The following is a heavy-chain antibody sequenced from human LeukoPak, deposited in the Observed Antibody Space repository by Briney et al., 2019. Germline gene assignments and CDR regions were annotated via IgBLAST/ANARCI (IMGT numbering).Heavy chain of an antibody. J-gene: IGHJ6*02. CDR3: ARGPISCSGGSCYYYGMDV. Sequence: PSETLSLTCAVSGGSISSSNWWSWVRQPPGKGLEWIGEIYHSGSTNYNPSLKSRVTISVDTSKNQFSLKLSSVTAADTAVYYCARGPISCSGGSCYYYGMDVWGQGTTVTVSS. D-gene: IGHD2-15*01. V-gene: IGHV4-4*02. CDR2: IYHSGST. CDR1: GGSISSSNW.